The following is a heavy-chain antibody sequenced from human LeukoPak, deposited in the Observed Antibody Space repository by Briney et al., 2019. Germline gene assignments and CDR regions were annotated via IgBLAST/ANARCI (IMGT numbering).Heavy chain of an antibody. CDR2: INQDGSVK. Sequence: GGSLRLSCAASGFTSSAYWMSWVPQAPGRGLEWVANINQDGSVKYYVDSVKGRFTISRDNAKNFLYLQMNSLRAEDTAVYYCARDLVVVGSSFSYGMDVWGQGTTVTVSS. J-gene: IGHJ6*02. V-gene: IGHV3-7*01. CDR1: GFTSSAYW. CDR3: ARDLVVVGSSFSYGMDV. D-gene: IGHD2-15*01.